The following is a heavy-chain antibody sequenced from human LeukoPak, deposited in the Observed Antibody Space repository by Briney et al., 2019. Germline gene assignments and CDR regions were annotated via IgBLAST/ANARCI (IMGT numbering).Heavy chain of an antibody. CDR1: GFTFSTYW. CDR3: AQQLGYCSGGTCYFTY. J-gene: IGHJ1*01. Sequence: GGSLRLSCAASGFTFSTYWMHWVRQAPGKGLEWVAAISNSGGDTFHSDSGKGRFTIARDNSKNTLYLQMNSLRVDDTAVYYCAQQLGYCSGGTCYFTYWGQGTLVTVSS. CDR2: ISNSGGDT. V-gene: IGHV3-23*01. D-gene: IGHD2-15*01.